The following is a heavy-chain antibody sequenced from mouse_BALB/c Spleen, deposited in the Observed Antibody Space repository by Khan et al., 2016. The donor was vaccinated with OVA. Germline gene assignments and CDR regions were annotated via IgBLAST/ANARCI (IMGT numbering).Heavy chain of an antibody. CDR2: INTYTGEP. CDR1: GYTFTNYG. D-gene: IGHD2-1*01. Sequence: QIQLVQSGPELKKPGETVKISCKASGYTFTNYGMNWVKQAPGKGLKWMGWINTYTGEPTYADDFKGRFAFSLETSASTASFQINNPKNEDTATYSCARGGDGNYVGGVDYWGQGTSVTVSS. CDR3: ARGGDGNYVGGVDY. J-gene: IGHJ4*01. V-gene: IGHV9-3-1*01.